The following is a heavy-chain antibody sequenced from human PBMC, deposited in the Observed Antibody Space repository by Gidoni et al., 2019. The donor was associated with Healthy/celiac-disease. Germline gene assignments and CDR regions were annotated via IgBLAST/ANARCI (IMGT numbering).Heavy chain of an antibody. CDR2: IYSGGST. Sequence: EVQLVESGGGLVQPGGSLRLSCAASGFTVSSNYMSWVRQAPGKGLEWVSVIYSGGSTYYADSVKGRFTISRVNSKNTLYLQMNSLRAEDTAVYYCARAVDGSYPPYYFDYWGQGTLVTVSS. D-gene: IGHD1-26*01. CDR3: ARAVDGSYPPYYFDY. V-gene: IGHV3-66*02. J-gene: IGHJ4*02. CDR1: GFTVSSNY.